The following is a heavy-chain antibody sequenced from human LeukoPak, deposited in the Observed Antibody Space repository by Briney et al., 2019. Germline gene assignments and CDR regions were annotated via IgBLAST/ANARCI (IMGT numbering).Heavy chain of an antibody. CDR2: IKQDGSEK. D-gene: IGHD5-24*01. V-gene: IGHV3-7*01. CDR3: ARLRWLQFSPYGAFDI. CDR1: GFTFSSYW. J-gene: IGHJ3*02. Sequence: HPGGSLRLSCAASGFTFSSYWMSWVRQAPGKGLEWVANIKQDGSEKYYVDSVKGRFTISRDNAKNSLYLQMNSLRAEDTAVYYCARLRWLQFSPYGAFDIWGQGTMVTVSS.